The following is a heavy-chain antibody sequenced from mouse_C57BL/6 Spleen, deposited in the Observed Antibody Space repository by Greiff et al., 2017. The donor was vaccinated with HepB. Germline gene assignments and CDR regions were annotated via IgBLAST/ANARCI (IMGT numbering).Heavy chain of an antibody. CDR1: GYSITSGYY. J-gene: IGHJ2*01. D-gene: IGHD1-1*01. CDR3: AREASYGSNFDY. CDR2: ISYDGSN. Sequence: VQLKESGPGLVKPSQSLSLTCSVTGYSITSGYYWNWIRQFPGNKLEWMGYISYDGSNNYNPSLKNRISITRDTSKNQFFLKLNSVTTEDTATYYCAREASYGSNFDYWGQGTTLTVSS. V-gene: IGHV3-6*01.